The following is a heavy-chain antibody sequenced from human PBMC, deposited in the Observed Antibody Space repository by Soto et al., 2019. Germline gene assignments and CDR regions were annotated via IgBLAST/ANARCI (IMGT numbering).Heavy chain of an antibody. CDR3: TTDHYSSSSRSYYYYYMDV. Sequence: EVQLVESGGGLVKPGGSLRLSCAASGFTFSNAWMSWVRQAPGKGLEWVGRIKSKTDGGTTDYAAPVKGRFTISRDDSKNTLYLQMNSLKPEDTAVYYCTTDHYSSSSRSYYYYYMDVWGKGTTVTVSS. CDR2: IKSKTDGGTT. CDR1: GFTFSNAW. V-gene: IGHV3-15*01. J-gene: IGHJ6*03. D-gene: IGHD6-6*01.